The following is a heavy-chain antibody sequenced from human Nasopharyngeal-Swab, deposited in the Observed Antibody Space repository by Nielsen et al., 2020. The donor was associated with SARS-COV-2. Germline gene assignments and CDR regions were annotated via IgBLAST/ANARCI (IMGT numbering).Heavy chain of an antibody. CDR2: IIPIFGTA. V-gene: IGHV1-69*13. CDR1: GGTFSSYA. D-gene: IGHD6-6*01. CDR3: ARTIEYSSFRALYYFDY. J-gene: IGHJ4*02. Sequence: SVKVSCKASGGTFSSYAISWVRQAPGQGLEWMGGIIPIFGTANYAQKFQGRVTITADGSTSTAYMELSSLRSEDTAVYYCARTIEYSSFRALYYFDYWGQGTLVTVSS.